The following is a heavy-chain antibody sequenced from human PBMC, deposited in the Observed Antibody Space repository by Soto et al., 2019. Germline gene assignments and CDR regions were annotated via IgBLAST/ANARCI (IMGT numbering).Heavy chain of an antibody. Sequence: PGGSLRLSCAVSGLTFSHYWIHWVRQVPGKGLVWVSRINPDGSKTDYAESVKGRFTVSRDNVENTVYLQMNSLRVDDSALYYCSMDFHGLYDSWGQGSLVTVSS. CDR1: GLTFSHYW. J-gene: IGHJ4*02. CDR2: INPDGSKT. CDR3: SMDFHGLYDS. D-gene: IGHD2-2*03. V-gene: IGHV3-74*01.